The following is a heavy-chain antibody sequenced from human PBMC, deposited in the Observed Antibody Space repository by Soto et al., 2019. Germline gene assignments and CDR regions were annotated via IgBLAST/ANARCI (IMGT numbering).Heavy chain of an antibody. CDR3: ARGYCSGGVCPIDY. CDR1: GYTFTSNG. CDR2: INPDNGNT. D-gene: IGHD2-15*01. J-gene: IGHJ4*02. Sequence: QVQLVQSGAEVKNPGASVKVSYKASGYTFTSNGVSWLRQAPRQGLEWMGWINPDNGNTVYAQKLQGRVTMTTDTSTSTAYMELRSLRSDDTAVYYCARGYCSGGVCPIDYWGQGTQVTVST. V-gene: IGHV1-18*04.